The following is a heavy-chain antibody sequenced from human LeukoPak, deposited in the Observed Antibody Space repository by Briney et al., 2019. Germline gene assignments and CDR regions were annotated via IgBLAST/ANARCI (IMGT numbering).Heavy chain of an antibody. CDR2: IYSCGST. Sequence: PGGSLRLSCAASGFTVSSNYMSWVRQAPGKGLEWVSVIYSCGSTYYADSVKGRFTISRDNAKNSLYLQMNSLRAEDTAVYYCARDVGYDFWSGYFDYWGQGTLVTVSS. CDR1: GFTVSSNY. CDR3: ARDVGYDFWSGYFDY. V-gene: IGHV3-66*01. D-gene: IGHD3-3*01. J-gene: IGHJ4*02.